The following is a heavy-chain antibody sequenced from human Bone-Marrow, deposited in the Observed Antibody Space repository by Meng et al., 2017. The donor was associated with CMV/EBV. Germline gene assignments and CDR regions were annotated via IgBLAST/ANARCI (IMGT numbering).Heavy chain of an antibody. Sequence: SETLSLTCTVSGGSVSSGSYYWSWIRQPPGKGLGWIGYIYYSGSTNYTPSLKSRVTISVDTSKNQFSLKLSSVTAADTAVYYCAREAFLGTSGPFDIWGQGTMVTVSS. D-gene: IGHD1-14*01. J-gene: IGHJ3*02. CDR2: IYYSGST. V-gene: IGHV4-61*01. CDR1: GGSVSSGSYY. CDR3: AREAFLGTSGPFDI.